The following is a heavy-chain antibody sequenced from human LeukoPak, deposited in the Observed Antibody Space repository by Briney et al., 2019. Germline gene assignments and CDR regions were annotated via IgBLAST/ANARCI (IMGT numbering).Heavy chain of an antibody. CDR1: GYTFTCYY. Sequence: GASVRVSCKSSGYTFTCYYMHWVRQAPGQGLEWMGWINPNSGGTNYAQKFQGRVTMTRDTSISTAYMELSRLRSADTAVYYCAREELQYYDFLSGYRNWFDSWGQGTPVTVSS. CDR2: INPNSGGT. V-gene: IGHV1-2*02. J-gene: IGHJ5*01. D-gene: IGHD3-3*01. CDR3: AREELQYYDFLSGYRNWFDS.